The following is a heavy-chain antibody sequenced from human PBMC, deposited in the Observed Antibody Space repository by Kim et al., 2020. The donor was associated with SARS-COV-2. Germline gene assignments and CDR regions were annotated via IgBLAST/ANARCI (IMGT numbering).Heavy chain of an antibody. Sequence: SETLSLTCTVSGGSISSGGYYWSWIRQHPGKGLEWIGYIYYSGSTYYNPSLKSRVTISVDTSKNQFSLKLSSVTAADTAVYYCARSSTTVTDLYDYWGQGTLVTVSS. CDR2: IYYSGST. CDR1: GGSISSGGYY. V-gene: IGHV4-31*03. CDR3: ARSSTTVTDLYDY. D-gene: IGHD4-17*01. J-gene: IGHJ4*02.